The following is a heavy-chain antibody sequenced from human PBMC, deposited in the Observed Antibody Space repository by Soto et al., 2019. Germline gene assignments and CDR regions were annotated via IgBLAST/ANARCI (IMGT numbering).Heavy chain of an antibody. V-gene: IGHV3-30-3*01. J-gene: IGHJ5*02. CDR1: GFTFDTYE. Sequence: QMQLVQSGGGVVQPGRSLRLSCAASGFTFDTYEMNWVRQAPGKGLEWVAMISFAGTNDYYADSVKGRFTITRDNSNNTLFLNMNSLRAVATAVYYCARDMHWLDPWGQGTMVTVSS. CDR3: ARDMHWLDP. CDR2: ISFAGTND.